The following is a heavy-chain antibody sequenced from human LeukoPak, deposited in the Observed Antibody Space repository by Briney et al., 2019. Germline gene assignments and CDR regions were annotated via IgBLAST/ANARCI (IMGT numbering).Heavy chain of an antibody. Sequence: PGESLKISFKGSGYSFTNYWLVWVRQMPGKGLEWMGIIYPADSNTRYSTSFQGQVTISADKSISTAYLQWSSLKASDTAMYYCARGNTGNWFDPWGQGTLVTVSS. J-gene: IGHJ5*02. CDR2: IYPADSNT. D-gene: IGHD1-14*01. CDR3: ARGNTGNWFDP. CDR1: GYSFTNYW. V-gene: IGHV5-51*01.